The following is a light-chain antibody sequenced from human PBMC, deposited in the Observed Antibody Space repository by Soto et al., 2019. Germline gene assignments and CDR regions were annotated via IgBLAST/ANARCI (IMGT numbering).Light chain of an antibody. Sequence: DIQMTQSPSTLSASVGDRVTITCRASQSISSWLAWYQQKPGKAPKLLIYDASSLESGVSSRFSGSGSGTEFTFTISSLQPDDFANYYCQQYNSYPYTFGQRTKLEIK. J-gene: IGKJ2*01. CDR1: QSISSW. V-gene: IGKV1-5*01. CDR3: QQYNSYPYT. CDR2: DAS.